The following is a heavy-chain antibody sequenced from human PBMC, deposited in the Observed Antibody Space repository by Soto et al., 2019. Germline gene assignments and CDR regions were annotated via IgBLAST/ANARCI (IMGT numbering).Heavy chain of an antibody. CDR1: GFTFSSFA. V-gene: IGHV3-23*01. CDR2: ISGSGGST. D-gene: IGHD3-9*01. Sequence: GRSLRLSCAASGFTFSSFAMSCVRQAPGKGLEWVSAISGSGGSTYYADSVKGRFTISRDNSKNTLYLQMNSLRAEDTAVYYCAKDPGWGYDILTGLPLLESYYFDYWGQGTLVTVSS. J-gene: IGHJ4*02. CDR3: AKDPGWGYDILTGLPLLESYYFDY.